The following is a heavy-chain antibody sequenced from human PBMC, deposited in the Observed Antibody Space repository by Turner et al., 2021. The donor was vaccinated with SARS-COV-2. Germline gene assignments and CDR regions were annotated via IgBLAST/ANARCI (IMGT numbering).Heavy chain of an antibody. CDR3: ARDLAVNGMDV. CDR2: IYSGGST. CDR1: GVTVSSNY. V-gene: IGHV3-53*02. J-gene: IGHJ6*02. Sequence: EVQLVETGGGLTQPGGSLRLSCASSGVTVSSNYMSWVRLAPGKGLEWVSVIYSGGSTYYADSVKGRFTISRDNSKNTLYLQMNSLRAEDTAVYYCARDLAVNGMDVWGQGTTVTVSS.